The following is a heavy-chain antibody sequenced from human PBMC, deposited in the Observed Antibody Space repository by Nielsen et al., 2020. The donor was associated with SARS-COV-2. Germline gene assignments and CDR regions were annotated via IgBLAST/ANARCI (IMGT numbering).Heavy chain of an antibody. Sequence: GESLKISCAASGFTFSGSAMHWVRQASGKGLEWVGRIRSKANSYATAYAASVKGRFTISRDDSKNTAYLQMNSLKTEDTAVYYCTSRPQWLVDYWGQGTLVTVSS. D-gene: IGHD6-19*01. CDR3: TSRPQWLVDY. V-gene: IGHV3-73*01. CDR2: IRSKANSYAT. J-gene: IGHJ4*02. CDR1: GFTFSGSA.